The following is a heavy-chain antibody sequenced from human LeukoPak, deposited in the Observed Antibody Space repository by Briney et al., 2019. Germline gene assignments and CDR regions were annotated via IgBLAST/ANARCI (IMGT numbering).Heavy chain of an antibody. V-gene: IGHV3-23*01. D-gene: IGHD3-22*01. J-gene: IGHJ3*02. Sequence: GGSLRLSCAVSGFTFSTYAMNWVWQAQGQGLEWVSAVSGSCGGTYYADSVKGRLAISRDNSKNTLYRQMNSLRAEDTAVYYCARVGEYYYDSSCYYYTSSDAFDIWGQGTMVTVSS. CDR2: VSGSCGGT. CDR1: GFTFSTYA. CDR3: ARVGEYYYDSSCYYYTSSDAFDI.